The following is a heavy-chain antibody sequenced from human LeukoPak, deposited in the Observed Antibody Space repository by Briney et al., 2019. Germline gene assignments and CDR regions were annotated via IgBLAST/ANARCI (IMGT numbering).Heavy chain of an antibody. CDR3: ARQVSAAAGNFWFDP. Sequence: GESLKIPCKGSGYSFTSYWIGWVRQMPGKGLEWMGIIYPGDSDTRYSPSFQGQVTISADKSISTAYLQWSSLKASDTAMYYCARQVSAAAGNFWFDPWGQGTLVTVSS. CDR1: GYSFTSYW. D-gene: IGHD6-13*01. V-gene: IGHV5-51*01. CDR2: IYPGDSDT. J-gene: IGHJ5*02.